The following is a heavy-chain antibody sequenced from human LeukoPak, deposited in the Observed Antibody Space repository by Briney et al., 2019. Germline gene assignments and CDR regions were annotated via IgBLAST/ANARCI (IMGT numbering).Heavy chain of an antibody. CDR3: ARDLSMDIGGSDC. D-gene: IGHD2-2*03. CDR2: TTDSGDST. J-gene: IGHJ4*02. CDR1: GFSFSTYA. V-gene: IGHV3-23*01. Sequence: GGSLRLSCAASGFSFSTYAMTWLRQAPGRGLEWVSTTTDSGDSTHYADAVKGRFTMSRDNSKKALYLQLNSLRAEDTAVYYCARDLSMDIGGSDCWGPGTLVTVS.